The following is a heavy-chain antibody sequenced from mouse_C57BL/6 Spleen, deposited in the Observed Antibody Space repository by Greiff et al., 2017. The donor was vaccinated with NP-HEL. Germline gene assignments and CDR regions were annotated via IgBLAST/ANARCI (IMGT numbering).Heavy chain of an antibody. V-gene: IGHV1-26*01. CDR1: GYTFTDYY. CDR3: AKDLYYDYEGFAY. Sequence: EVKVVESGPELVKPGASVKISCKASGYTFTDYYMNWVKQSHGKSLEWIGDINPNNGGTSYNQKFKGKATLTVDKSSSTAYMELRSLTSEDSAVYYCAKDLYYDYEGFAYWGQGTLVTVSA. CDR2: INPNNGGT. J-gene: IGHJ3*01. D-gene: IGHD2-4*01.